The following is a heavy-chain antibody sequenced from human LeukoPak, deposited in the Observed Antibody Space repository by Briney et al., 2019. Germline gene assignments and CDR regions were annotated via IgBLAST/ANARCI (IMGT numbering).Heavy chain of an antibody. J-gene: IGHJ6*04. V-gene: IGHV3-21*01. CDR3: AELGITMIGGV. Sequence: GGSLRISCAASRFTFSSYSMNWVRQAPGKGLEWVSSISSSSSYIYYADSVKGRFTISRDNAKNSLYLQMNSLRAEDTAVYYCAELGITMIGGVWGKGTTVTISS. CDR1: RFTFSSYS. D-gene: IGHD3-10*02. CDR2: ISSSSSYI.